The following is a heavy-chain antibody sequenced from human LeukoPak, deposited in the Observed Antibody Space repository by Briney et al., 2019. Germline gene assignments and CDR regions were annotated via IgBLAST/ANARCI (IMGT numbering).Heavy chain of an antibody. J-gene: IGHJ5*02. D-gene: IGHD3-10*01. V-gene: IGHV1-8*01. Sequence: ASVKVSCKASGYTFTSYDINWVRQATGQGLEWMGWMNPNSGNTGYAQKFQGRVTMTRNTSISTAYMELSSLGSEDTAVYYCARGRMVRGVGNWFDPWGQGTLVTVSS. CDR3: ARGRMVRGVGNWFDP. CDR2: MNPNSGNT. CDR1: GYTFTSYD.